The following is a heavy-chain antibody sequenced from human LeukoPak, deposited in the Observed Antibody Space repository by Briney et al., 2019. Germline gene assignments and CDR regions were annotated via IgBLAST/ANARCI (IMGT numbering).Heavy chain of an antibody. CDR2: MNPNSGNT. J-gene: IGHJ4*02. D-gene: IGHD1-26*01. V-gene: IGHV1-8*03. CDR1: GYTFTSYD. Sequence: ASVKVSCKASGYTFTSYDINWVRQATGQGLEWMGWMNPNSGNTGYAQKFQGRVTITRNTSISTAYMELSSLRSEDTAVYYCARGRTDSGSYLVDYWGQGTLVTVSS. CDR3: ARGRTDSGSYLVDY.